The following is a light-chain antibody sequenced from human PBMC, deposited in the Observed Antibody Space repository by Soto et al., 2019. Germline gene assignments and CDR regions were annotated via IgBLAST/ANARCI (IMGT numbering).Light chain of an antibody. Sequence: IQITHSPSSLSASLGDIVTMTFRASHVIKNDLSWYQQRPGRDPNLLIYFAYNLQSGVPPRFSGSGYATDFHLNITSLQTEDFAPYSCQPSYSPITFGPGTRLQI. CDR2: FAY. J-gene: IGKJ5*01. CDR3: QPSYSPIT. V-gene: IGKV1-39*01. CDR1: HVIKND.